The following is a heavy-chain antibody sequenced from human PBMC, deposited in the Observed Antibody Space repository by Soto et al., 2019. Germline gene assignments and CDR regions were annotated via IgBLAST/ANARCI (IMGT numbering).Heavy chain of an antibody. CDR2: ISAYNGNT. J-gene: IGHJ6*02. V-gene: IGHV1-18*01. D-gene: IGHD3-3*01. CDR3: ARSGDYDFWSGLYGPYYYGMDV. CDR1: GYTFTSYG. Sequence: ASEKVSCKASGYTFTSYGISWVRQAPGQGLEWMGWISAYNGNTNYAQKLQGRVTVTTDTSTSTAYMELRSLRSDDTAVYYCARSGDYDFWSGLYGPYYYGMDVWGQGTTVTVSS.